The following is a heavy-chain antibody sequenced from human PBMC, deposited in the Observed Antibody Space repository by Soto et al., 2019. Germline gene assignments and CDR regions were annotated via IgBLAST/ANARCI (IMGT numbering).Heavy chain of an antibody. Sequence: EVQLVESGGGLVQPGGSLRLSCAASGFTFSNFWMNWVRQAPGKGLEWVANIKQDGSEKYYVDSVKGRFTISRDNAKNSVSLQMNSLRDEDTAVYYCGRRYSGNPDYWGQGTLVTVSS. CDR1: GFTFSNFW. D-gene: IGHD6-19*01. CDR3: GRRYSGNPDY. CDR2: IKQDGSEK. V-gene: IGHV3-7*01. J-gene: IGHJ4*02.